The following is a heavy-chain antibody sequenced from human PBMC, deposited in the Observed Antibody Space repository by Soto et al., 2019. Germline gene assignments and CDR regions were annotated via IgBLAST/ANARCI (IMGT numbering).Heavy chain of an antibody. D-gene: IGHD6-6*01. CDR1: GFTFSSYA. J-gene: IGHJ6*03. Sequence: PGGSLRLSCAASGFTFSSYAMHWVRQAPGKGLEWVAVISYDGSNKYYADSVKGRFTISRDNSKNTLYLQMNSLRAEDTAVYYCARGIAARQYYYYYMDVWGKGTTVTVSS. V-gene: IGHV3-30-3*01. CDR3: ARGIAARQYYYYYMDV. CDR2: ISYDGSNK.